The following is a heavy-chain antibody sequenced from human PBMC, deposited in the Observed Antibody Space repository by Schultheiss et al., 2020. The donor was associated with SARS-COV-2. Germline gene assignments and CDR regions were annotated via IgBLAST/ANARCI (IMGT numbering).Heavy chain of an antibody. CDR3: ARDHLEEGYYYGMDV. V-gene: IGHV4-31*03. CDR2: IYDSGST. J-gene: IGHJ6*02. CDR1: GGSISSGGYY. D-gene: IGHD1-1*01. Sequence: SETLSLTCTVSGGSISSGGYYWSWIRQHPGKGLEWIGYIYDSGSTYYNPSLKSRVTISVDTSKNQFSLKLSSVTAADTAVYYCARDHLEEGYYYGMDVWGQGTTVTVSS.